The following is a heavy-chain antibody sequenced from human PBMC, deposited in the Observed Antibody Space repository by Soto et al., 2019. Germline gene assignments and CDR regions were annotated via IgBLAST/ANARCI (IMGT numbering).Heavy chain of an antibody. CDR1: GFTFSIYA. CDR2: ISYDGSNK. J-gene: IGHJ3*02. CDR3: AKVMYNWNDGDAFDI. Sequence: PGGSLRLSCAASGFTFSIYAMTWVRQAPGKGLEWVAVISYDGSNKYYADSVKGRFTISRDNSKNTLYLQMNSLRAEDTAVYYCAKVMYNWNDGDAFDIWGQGTMVTVSS. D-gene: IGHD1-20*01. V-gene: IGHV3-30*18.